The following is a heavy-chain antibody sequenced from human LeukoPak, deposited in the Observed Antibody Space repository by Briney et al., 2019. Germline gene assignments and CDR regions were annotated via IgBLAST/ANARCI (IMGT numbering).Heavy chain of an antibody. V-gene: IGHV1-24*01. CDR3: ATADFWSGYYYFGVY. CDR2: FDPEDGET. Sequence: ASVKVSCKASGGTFSNYAISWVRQAPGKGLEWMGGFDPEDGETIYAQKFQGRVTMTEDTSTDTAYMELSSLRSEDTAVYYCATADFWSGYYYFGVYWGQGTLVTVSS. J-gene: IGHJ4*02. D-gene: IGHD3-3*01. CDR1: GGTFSNYA.